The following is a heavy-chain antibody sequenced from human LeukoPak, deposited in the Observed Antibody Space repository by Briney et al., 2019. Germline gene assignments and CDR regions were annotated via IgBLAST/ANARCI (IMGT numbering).Heavy chain of an antibody. Sequence: ASVTVSCKASGYTFTSYDINWVRQATGQGLEWMGWMNPNSGNTGYAQKFQGRVTITRNTSISTAYMELSSLRSEDTAVYYCARAHRAPSYYYGSGSYRRRHYYYMDVWGKGTTVTVSS. CDR3: ARAHRAPSYYYGSGSYRRRHYYYMDV. CDR2: MNPNSGNT. V-gene: IGHV1-8*01. CDR1: GYTFTSYD. D-gene: IGHD3-10*01. J-gene: IGHJ6*03.